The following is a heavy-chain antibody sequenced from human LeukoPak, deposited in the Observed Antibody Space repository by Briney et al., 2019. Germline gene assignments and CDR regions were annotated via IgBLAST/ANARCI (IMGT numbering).Heavy chain of an antibody. CDR2: IGTAGDT. J-gene: IGHJ6*02. Sequence: GGSLRLSCAASGFTFSSYDMHWVRQATGKGLEWFSAIGTAGDTYYPGSVKGRFTISRENAKNSLYLQMNSLRAGDTAVYYCARVWSGSYYGMDVWGQGTTVTVSS. CDR3: ARVWSGSYYGMDV. V-gene: IGHV3-13*01. CDR1: GFTFSSYD. D-gene: IGHD3-3*01.